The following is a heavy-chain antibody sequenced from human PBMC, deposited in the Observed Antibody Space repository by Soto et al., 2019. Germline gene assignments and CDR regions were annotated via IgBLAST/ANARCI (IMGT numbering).Heavy chain of an antibody. J-gene: IGHJ6*04. CDR1: GFTLSGRS. D-gene: IGHD3-10*02. CDR3: ARGCFAPDV. Sequence: EVQLVESGGGLVQPGGSLRLSCAASGFTLSGRSMHWVRQAPGKGLVWVAGIDNAGTDSTYADSVKGRFTSSRDNAKNMLYLQMNSLRVEDTAVYYCARGCFAPDVWGKGTSVTVSS. CDR2: IDNAGTDS. V-gene: IGHV3-74*01.